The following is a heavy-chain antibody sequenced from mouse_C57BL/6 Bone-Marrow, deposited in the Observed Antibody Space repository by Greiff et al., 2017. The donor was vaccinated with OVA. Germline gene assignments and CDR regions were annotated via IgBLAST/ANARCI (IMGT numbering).Heavy chain of an antibody. V-gene: IGHV5-9-1*02. J-gene: IGHJ4*01. CDR2: ISSGGDYI. CDR1: GFTFSSYA. Sequence: EVQLVESGAGLVKPGGSLKLSCAASGFTFSSYAMSWVRQTPEKRLEWVAYISSGGDYIYYADTVKGRFTISRDNARNTLYLQMSSLKSEDTAMYYCTREDYYGSRYYAMDYWGQGTSVTVSS. D-gene: IGHD1-1*01. CDR3: TREDYYGSRYYAMDY.